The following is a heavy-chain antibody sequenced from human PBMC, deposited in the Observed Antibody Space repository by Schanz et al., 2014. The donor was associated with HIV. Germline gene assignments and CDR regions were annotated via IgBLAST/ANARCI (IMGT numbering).Heavy chain of an antibody. V-gene: IGHV3-30*03. J-gene: IGHJ5*02. Sequence: QVQLVESGGGVVQPGRSLRLSCAASGFTFSSYGMHWVRQAPGKGLEWVAVISYDAVNKFYADSVQGRFTISRDDSKNTVSLQMDDLRDEDTALYYCARDALPSSVRGMISNWFDPWGQGTLVTVSS. CDR2: ISYDAVNK. CDR3: ARDALPSSVRGMISNWFDP. D-gene: IGHD3-10*01. CDR1: GFTFSSYG.